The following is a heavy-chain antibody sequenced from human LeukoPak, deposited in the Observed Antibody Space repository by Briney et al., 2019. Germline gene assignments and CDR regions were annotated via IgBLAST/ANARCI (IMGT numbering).Heavy chain of an antibody. CDR2: ISSSGSTL. CDR1: GFTFSDYY. V-gene: IGHV3-11*01. Sequence: PGGSLRLSCAASGFTFSDYYMSWIRQAPGKGLEWVSYISSSGSTLYYADSVKGRFTISRDNAKNSLYLQMNSLRAEDTAVYYCASYPAYYGSSGYYYEDYWGQGTPVTVSS. J-gene: IGHJ4*02. CDR3: ASYPAYYGSSGYYYEDY. D-gene: IGHD3-22*01.